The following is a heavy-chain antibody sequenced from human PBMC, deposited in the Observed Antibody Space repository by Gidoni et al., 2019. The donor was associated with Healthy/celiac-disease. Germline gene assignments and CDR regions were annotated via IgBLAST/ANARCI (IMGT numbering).Heavy chain of an antibody. CDR3: ARGSVDESRVCDY. J-gene: IGHJ4*02. D-gene: IGHD2-15*01. CDR2: IWYDGSNK. Sequence: QVQLVESGGGVVQPGRSLRLSCAASGFTFSSYGMHWVRQAPGKGLEWVAVIWYDGSNKYYADSVKGRFTISRDNSKNTLYLQMNSLRAEDTAVYYCARGSVDESRVCDYWGQGTLVTVSS. CDR1: GFTFSSYG. V-gene: IGHV3-33*01.